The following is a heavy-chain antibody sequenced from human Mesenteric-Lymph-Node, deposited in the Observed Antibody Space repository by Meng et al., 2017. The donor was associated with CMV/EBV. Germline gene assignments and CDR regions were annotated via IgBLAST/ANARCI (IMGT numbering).Heavy chain of an antibody. D-gene: IGHD3-10*01. CDR2: ISSSSSYI. CDR3: ARVVIGEVDYYFDY. Sequence: GESLKISCAASGFTFSSYSMNWVRQAPGKGLEWVSSISSSSSYIYYADSVKGRFTISRDNAKNSLYLQVNSLRAEDTAVYYCARVVIGEVDYYFDYWGQGTLVTVSS. CDR1: GFTFSSYS. J-gene: IGHJ4*02. V-gene: IGHV3-21*01.